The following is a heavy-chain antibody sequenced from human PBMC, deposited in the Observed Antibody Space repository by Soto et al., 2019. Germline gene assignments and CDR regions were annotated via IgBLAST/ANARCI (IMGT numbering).Heavy chain of an antibody. J-gene: IGHJ6*02. CDR3: VRATLSWGHYYFRGLDV. CDR2: IYSDVYSAGTT. Sequence: PGGSLRLSCEASGFTVSDNYMTWVRQAPGKGLEWVSLIYSDVYSAGTTYYADSVKGRFTIFRDNSKNTLYLQMDSLRGDDTGVYFCVRATLSWGHYYFRGLDVWGQGTTVTVSS. CDR1: GFTVSDNY. D-gene: IGHD3-22*01. V-gene: IGHV3-53*01.